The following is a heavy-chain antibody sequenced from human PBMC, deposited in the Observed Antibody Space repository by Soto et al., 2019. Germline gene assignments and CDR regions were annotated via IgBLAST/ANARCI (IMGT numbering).Heavy chain of an antibody. Sequence: QVQLVQSGAEVKKPGASVKISCKASGFAFTSYAIHWVRQAPGQRLEWMGWINAGNGNIKYSHKLQGSVTITRDTSASTAYMELSGLRSEDTAVYYCARDLRRGGVGYGMDIWGQGTTVTVSS. D-gene: IGHD3-16*01. CDR2: INAGNGNI. V-gene: IGHV1-3*01. CDR3: ARDLRRGGVGYGMDI. CDR1: GFAFTSYA. J-gene: IGHJ6*02.